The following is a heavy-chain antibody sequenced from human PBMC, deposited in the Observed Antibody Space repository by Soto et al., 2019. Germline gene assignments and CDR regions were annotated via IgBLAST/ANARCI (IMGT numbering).Heavy chain of an antibody. Sequence: QVQLQQWGAGLLKPSETLSLTCAVYGGSFSGYYWSWIRQPPGKGLEWIGEINHSGSTNYNPSLKSRVTISVDTSKNQFSLKLSSVTAADTAVYYCARDIPGYDYIWGSYPTTYYFDYWGQGTLVTVSS. CDR2: INHSGST. D-gene: IGHD3-16*01. CDR3: ARDIPGYDYIWGSYPTTYYFDY. V-gene: IGHV4-34*01. CDR1: GGSFSGYY. J-gene: IGHJ4*02.